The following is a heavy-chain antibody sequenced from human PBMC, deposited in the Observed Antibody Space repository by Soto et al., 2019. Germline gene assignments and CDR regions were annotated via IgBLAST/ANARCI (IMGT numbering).Heavy chain of an antibody. CDR2: IYYSGST. CDR1: GGSISSGSYY. D-gene: IGHD3-3*01. Sequence: LSETLSLTCTVSGGSISSGSYYWGWIRQPPGKGLEWIGSIYYSGSTYYNPSLKSRVTISVDTSKNQFSLKLSSVTAADTAVYYCARLYYDFWSDVNFDYWGQGTLVTVSS. J-gene: IGHJ4*02. CDR3: ARLYYDFWSDVNFDY. V-gene: IGHV4-39*01.